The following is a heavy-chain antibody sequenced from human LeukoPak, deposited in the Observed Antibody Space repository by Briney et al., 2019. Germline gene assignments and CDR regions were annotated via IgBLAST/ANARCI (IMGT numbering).Heavy chain of an antibody. V-gene: IGHV4-39*07. CDR3: ARDRNYYDSSGYSHFDY. CDR2: IYHSGST. D-gene: IGHD3-22*01. CDR1: GGSISSSSYY. J-gene: IGHJ4*02. Sequence: SETLSLTCTVSGGSISSSSYYWGWIRQPPGKGLEWLGEIYHSGSTNYNPSLKSRVTISVDKSKNQFSLKLSSVTAADTAVYYCARDRNYYDSSGYSHFDYWGQGTLVTVSS.